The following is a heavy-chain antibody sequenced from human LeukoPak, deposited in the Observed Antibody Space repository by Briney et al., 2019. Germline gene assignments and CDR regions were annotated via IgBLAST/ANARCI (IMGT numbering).Heavy chain of an antibody. J-gene: IGHJ4*02. CDR2: MNPNSGNT. CDR3: ARSRGYCSSTICYRY. CDR1: GYTFSSHY. V-gene: IGHV1-8*02. Sequence: ASVKVSCKASGYTFSSHYMHWVRQAPGQGLEWMGWMNPNSGNTGYAQKFQDRVTMTRNTSISTAYMELSSLRSEDTAVYYCARSRGYCSSTICYRYWGQGTLVTVSS. D-gene: IGHD2-2*02.